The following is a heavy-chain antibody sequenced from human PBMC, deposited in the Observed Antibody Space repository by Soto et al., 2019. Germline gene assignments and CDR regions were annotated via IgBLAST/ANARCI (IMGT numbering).Heavy chain of an antibody. Sequence: QVHLQESGPGLVKPSETLSLTCTISGSSITNYQRSWIRQPPGKGLEWIGHVYYSGSANYNPTLMSRVTISIDTSKSQSSLNLGSVTAADTAVYFCARHAGSLGYWGQGTLVTVSS. CDR2: VYYSGSA. V-gene: IGHV4-59*08. D-gene: IGHD2-2*03. CDR3: ARHAGSLGY. CDR1: GSSITNYQ. J-gene: IGHJ4*02.